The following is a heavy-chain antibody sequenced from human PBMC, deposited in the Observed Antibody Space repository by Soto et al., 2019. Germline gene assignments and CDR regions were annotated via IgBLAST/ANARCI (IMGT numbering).Heavy chain of an antibody. J-gene: IGHJ6*02. V-gene: IGHV3-7*01. D-gene: IGHD3-16*01. CDR3: VGALTYEVPYYYYGMDV. CDR2: IRKGGNEK. Sequence: PGGSLRLPCTACGFTFSTDLRSGVRQKPGEGGEWVANIRKGGNEKFYVDYVKGRFTISRDNAKKSLYLQMNSLRAEDTAVYYCVGALTYEVPYYYYGMDVWGQGTTVTVSS. CDR1: GFTFSTDL.